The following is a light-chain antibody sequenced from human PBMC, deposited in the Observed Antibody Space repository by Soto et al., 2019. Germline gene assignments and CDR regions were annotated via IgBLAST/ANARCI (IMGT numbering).Light chain of an antibody. Sequence: QSALTQPASVSGSPGQSITISCTGTSSDVGGYNYVSWYQQYPGKAPKLMIFEDTKRPSGVSHRFSGSKSGNTASLTIAGLQPEDAADYYCCSYAGSSTMTFGGGTQLTVL. CDR2: EDT. CDR1: SSDVGGYNY. V-gene: IGLV2-14*03. CDR3: CSYAGSSTMT. J-gene: IGLJ7*01.